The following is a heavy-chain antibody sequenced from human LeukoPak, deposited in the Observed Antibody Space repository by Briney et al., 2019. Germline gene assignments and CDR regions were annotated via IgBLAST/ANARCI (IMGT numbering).Heavy chain of an antibody. D-gene: IGHD5-24*01. CDR2: IYSGGST. V-gene: IGHV3-53*01. J-gene: IGHJ4*02. CDR1: GFTVSSNY. CDR3: ARHSGRLSRDGYNWIDY. Sequence: GGSLRLSCAASGFTVSSNYMSWVRQAPGKGLEWVSVIYSGGSTYYADSVKGRFTISRDNSKNTLYLQMNSLRAEDTAVYYCARHSGRLSRDGYNWIDYWGQGTLVTVSS.